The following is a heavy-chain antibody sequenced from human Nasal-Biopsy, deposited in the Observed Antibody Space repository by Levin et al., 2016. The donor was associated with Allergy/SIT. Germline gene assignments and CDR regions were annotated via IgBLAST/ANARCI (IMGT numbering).Heavy chain of an antibody. CDR1: GFTFRDSW. J-gene: IGHJ3*02. CDR2: INNDGSTT. D-gene: IGHD3-22*01. CDR3: ARDPGYSDSSGYPVDALSI. V-gene: IGHV3-74*01. Sequence: GGSLRLSCAASGFTFRDSWMHWVRQAPGKGLVWVSRINNDGSTTNYGDSVRGRFITSRDNAKNTLYLQMNSLRVEDTAIYYCARDPGYSDSSGYPVDALSIWGQGTMVTVSS.